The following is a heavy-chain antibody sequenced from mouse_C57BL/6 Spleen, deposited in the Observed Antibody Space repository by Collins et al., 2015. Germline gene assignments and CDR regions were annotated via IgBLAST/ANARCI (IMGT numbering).Heavy chain of an antibody. V-gene: IGHV1-52*01. CDR1: GYTFTSYW. J-gene: IGHJ3*01. CDR2: IDPSDSET. Sequence: QVQLQQPGAELVRPGSSVKLSCKASGYTFTSYWMHWVKQRPIQGLEWIGNIDPSDSETHYSQKFKDKATLTVDKSSSTAYMQLSSLTSEDSAVYYCAGGAYWGQGTLVTVSA. CDR3: AGGAY.